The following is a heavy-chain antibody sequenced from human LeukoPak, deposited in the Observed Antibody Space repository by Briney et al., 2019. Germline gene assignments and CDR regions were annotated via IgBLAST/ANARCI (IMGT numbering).Heavy chain of an antibody. D-gene: IGHD2-15*01. V-gene: IGHV3-23*01. CDR3: ARDVGSRSPLVFYYYYYYMDV. CDR2: IFPSGGEI. Sequence: GGSLRLSCEASGFTFSTFAMIWVRQPPGKGLEWVSSIFPSGGEIHYADSVRGRFTISRDNSKSTLSLQMNSLRAEDTAVYYCARDVGSRSPLVFYYYYYYMDVWGKGTTVTVSS. CDR1: GFTFSTFA. J-gene: IGHJ6*03.